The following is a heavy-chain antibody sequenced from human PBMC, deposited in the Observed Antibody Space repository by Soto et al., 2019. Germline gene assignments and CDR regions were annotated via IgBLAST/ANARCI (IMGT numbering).Heavy chain of an antibody. Sequence: ASETLSLTCTVSGGSISNYYWSWIRQPPGKGLEWIGFIHDSGSTNYNPSLKSRVTFSVDTSKNQFSLQLNSLRAEDTAVYYCVKDVGYSGTYWGQGTLVTVSS. CDR3: VKDVGYSGTY. V-gene: IGHV4-59*12. CDR1: GGSISNYY. D-gene: IGHD1-26*01. CDR2: IHDSGST. J-gene: IGHJ4*01.